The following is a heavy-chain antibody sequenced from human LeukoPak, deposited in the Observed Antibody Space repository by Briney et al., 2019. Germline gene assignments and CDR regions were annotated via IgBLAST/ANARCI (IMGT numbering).Heavy chain of an antibody. V-gene: IGHV4-59*01. CDR1: GGSISSYY. J-gene: IGHJ4*02. CDR2: IYYSGTT. D-gene: IGHD6-13*01. CDR3: ARGVYIAAAQYGY. Sequence: SQTLSLTCTVSGGSISSYYWSWIRQPPGKGLEWIGYIYYSGTTNYNPSLKSRVTISVDTSKNQFSLKLSSVTAADTAVYHCARGVYIAAAQYGYWGQGTLVTVSS.